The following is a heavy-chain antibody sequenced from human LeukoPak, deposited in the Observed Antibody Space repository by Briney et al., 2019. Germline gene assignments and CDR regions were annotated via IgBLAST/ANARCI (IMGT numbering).Heavy chain of an antibody. Sequence: GGTLRLSCAASGFTFSTCAINWVRQAPGKGLEWVSAISGSGSKTFYADSVKGRFTISRDNPKNTLYLQMNSLRPEDTAVYYCVKEPRGYSFSFDIWGQGTMVTVSS. J-gene: IGHJ3*02. V-gene: IGHV3-23*01. D-gene: IGHD5-18*01. CDR1: GFTFSTCA. CDR3: VKEPRGYSFSFDI. CDR2: ISGSGSKT.